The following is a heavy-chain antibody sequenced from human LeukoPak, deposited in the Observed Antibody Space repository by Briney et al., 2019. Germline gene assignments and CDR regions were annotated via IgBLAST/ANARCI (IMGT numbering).Heavy chain of an antibody. CDR1: GGSISDYY. CDR3: ARGSNWGDY. D-gene: IGHD7-27*01. CDR2: LSNSGTT. J-gene: IGHJ4*02. Sequence: SETLSLTCTVSGGSISDYYWSWIRQPPGKGLEWIGYLSNSGTTNQNPSLKSRVTMSGDTSKNQFSLKLSSVTAADTAVYYCARGSNWGDYWGQGALVTVSS. V-gene: IGHV4-59*12.